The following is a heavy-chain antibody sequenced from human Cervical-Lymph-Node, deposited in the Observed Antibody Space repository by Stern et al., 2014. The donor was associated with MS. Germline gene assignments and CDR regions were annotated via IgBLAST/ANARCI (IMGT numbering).Heavy chain of an antibody. D-gene: IGHD1-1*01. Sequence: QDQLVQSGAEVKKPGSSVKVSCKASGDTFTDYAISWVRQAPGQGPEWMGGITPIFNSADYAKKFQGRLTITADKSRSTAYMELSSLTSEDTAVYYCAREVGSLAMDVWGQGTPVIVSS. CDR2: ITPIFNSA. J-gene: IGHJ6*01. V-gene: IGHV1-69*14. CDR3: AREVGSLAMDV. CDR1: GDTFTDYA.